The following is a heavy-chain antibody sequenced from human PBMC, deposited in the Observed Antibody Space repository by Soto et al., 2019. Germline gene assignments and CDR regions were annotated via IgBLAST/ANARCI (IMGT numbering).Heavy chain of an antibody. V-gene: IGHV4-34*01. D-gene: IGHD5-18*01. CDR2: INHSGST. J-gene: IGHJ4*02. Sequence: PSETLSLTCAVYGGSFSGYYWSWIRQPPGKGLEWIGEINHSGSTNYNPSLKSRVTISVDTSKNQFSLKLSSVTAADTAVYYCARVGGRIQIWLHVGYFDYWGQGTLVTVSS. CDR1: GGSFSGYY. CDR3: ARVGGRIQIWLHVGYFDY.